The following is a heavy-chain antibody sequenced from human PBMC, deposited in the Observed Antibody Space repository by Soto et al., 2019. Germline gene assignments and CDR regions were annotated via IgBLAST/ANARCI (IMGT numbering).Heavy chain of an antibody. V-gene: IGHV3-30-3*01. CDR1: GFTFSSYA. CDR3: ARDDYGDTKYYYYGMDV. D-gene: IGHD4-17*01. CDR2: ISYDGSNK. J-gene: IGHJ6*02. Sequence: QVQLVECGGGVVQPGRSLRLSCAASGFTFSSYAMHWVRQAPGKGLEWVAVISYDGSNKYYADSVKGRFTISRDNSKNTLYLQMNSLRAEDTAVYYCARDDYGDTKYYYYGMDVWGQGTTVTVSS.